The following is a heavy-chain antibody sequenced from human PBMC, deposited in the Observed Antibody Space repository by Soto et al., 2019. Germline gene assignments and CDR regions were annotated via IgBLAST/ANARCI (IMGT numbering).Heavy chain of an antibody. V-gene: IGHV3-66*01. J-gene: IGHJ6*03. CDR1: GFTVSSNY. CDR3: ARVGYCSSTSCYPHYYYYMDV. D-gene: IGHD2-2*01. CDR2: IYSGGST. Sequence: EVQLVESGGGLVQPGGSLRLSCAASGFTVSSNYMSWVRQAPGKGLEWVSVIYSGGSTYYADSVKGRFTISRDNSENTLYLQMNSLRAEDTAVYYCARVGYCSSTSCYPHYYYYMDVWGKGTTVTVSS.